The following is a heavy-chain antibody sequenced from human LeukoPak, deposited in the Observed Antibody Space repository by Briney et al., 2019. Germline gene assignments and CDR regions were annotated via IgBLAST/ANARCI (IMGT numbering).Heavy chain of an antibody. CDR1: GFTFSSYW. D-gene: IGHD4-11*01. V-gene: IGHV3-7*01. CDR2: IKQDGSEK. CDR3: VRDHDYIYYYYGMDV. Sequence: GGSLRLSCAASGFTFSSYWMSWVRQAPGKGLEWVANIKQDGSEKYYVDSVKGRFTISRDNAKNSLYLQMNSLRAEDTAVYYCVRDHDYIYYYYGMDVWGQGTTVTVSS. J-gene: IGHJ6*02.